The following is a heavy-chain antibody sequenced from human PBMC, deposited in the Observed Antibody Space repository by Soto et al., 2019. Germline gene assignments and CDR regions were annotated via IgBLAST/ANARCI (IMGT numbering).Heavy chain of an antibody. CDR2: IRSKANSYAT. Sequence: GGSLRLSCAASGFTFSGSAMHWVRQASGKGLEWVGRIRSKANSYATAYAASVKGRFTISRDDSKNTAYLQMNSLKTEDTAVYYCHQFGKSGGGPIWGQGTMVTVSS. V-gene: IGHV3-73*01. D-gene: IGHD2-15*01. J-gene: IGHJ3*02. CDR3: HQFGKSGGGPI. CDR1: GFTFSGSA.